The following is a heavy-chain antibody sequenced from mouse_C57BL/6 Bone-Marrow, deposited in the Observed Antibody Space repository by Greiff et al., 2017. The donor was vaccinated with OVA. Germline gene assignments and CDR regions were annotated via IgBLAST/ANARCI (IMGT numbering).Heavy chain of an antibody. CDR1: GYAFSSYW. CDR2: IYPGDGDT. D-gene: IGHD4-1*01. Sequence: VKLMESGAELVKPGASVKISCKASGYAFSSYWMNWVKQRPGKGLEWIGQIYPGDGDTNYNGKFKGKATLTADKSSSTAYMQLSSLTSEDSAVYFCARRGLNWDGFAYWGQGTLVTVSA. CDR3: ARRGLNWDGFAY. J-gene: IGHJ3*01. V-gene: IGHV1-80*01.